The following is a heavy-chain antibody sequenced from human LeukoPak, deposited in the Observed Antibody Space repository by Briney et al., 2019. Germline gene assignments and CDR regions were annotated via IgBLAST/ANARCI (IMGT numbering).Heavy chain of an antibody. J-gene: IGHJ4*02. CDR2: ISGSGSSSL. V-gene: IGHV3-23*01. Sequence: GGSLRLSCAASGFTFSSYAMSWVRQAPGKGLEWVSAISGSGSSSLYYADSVKGRFTISRDNAKNSLYLQMNSLRDEDTAVYYCARSPTVATPGPFDYWGQGNLVYVSS. CDR1: GFTFSSYA. D-gene: IGHD4-23*01. CDR3: ARSPTVATPGPFDY.